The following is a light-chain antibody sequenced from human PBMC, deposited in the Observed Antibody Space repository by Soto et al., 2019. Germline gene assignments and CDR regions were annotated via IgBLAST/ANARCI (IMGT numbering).Light chain of an antibody. CDR2: EVR. Sequence: QSALTQPASVSGSPGQSITISCTGTSSDVGGYNHVSWYQQHPGKAPKLIIYEVRNRPSGVSNRLSGSKSGNTASLTISGLQAEDEADYYCTSFTTTNIWVFGGGTKLTVL. CDR3: TSFTTTNIWV. J-gene: IGLJ3*02. V-gene: IGLV2-14*01. CDR1: SSDVGGYNH.